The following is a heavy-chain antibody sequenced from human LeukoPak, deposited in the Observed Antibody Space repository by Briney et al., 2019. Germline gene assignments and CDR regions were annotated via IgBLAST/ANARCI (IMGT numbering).Heavy chain of an antibody. CDR3: AGDRGGSGSYYYYYYYMDV. V-gene: IGHV3-7*01. J-gene: IGHJ6*03. Sequence: PGGSLRLSCAASGFTFSSYWMSWVRQAPGKGLEWVANIKQDGSEKYYVDSVKGRFTISRDNAKNSLYLQMNSLRAEDTAVYYCAGDRGGSGSYYYYYYYMDVWGKGTTVTVSS. CDR2: IKQDGSEK. CDR1: GFTFSSYW. D-gene: IGHD3-10*01.